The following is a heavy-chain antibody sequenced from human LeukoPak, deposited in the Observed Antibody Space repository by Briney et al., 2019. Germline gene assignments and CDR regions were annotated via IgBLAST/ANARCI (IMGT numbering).Heavy chain of an antibody. CDR3: AKPQGTTVVTLNAFDI. CDR2: ISGSGGST. Sequence: GGSLRLSCAASGFTFSSYAMSWVRQAPGKGLEWVSAISGSGGSTYYADSVKGRFTISRDNSKNTLYLQMNSLRAEDTAVYYCAKPQGTTVVTLNAFDIWGQGTMVTVSS. V-gene: IGHV3-23*01. D-gene: IGHD4-23*01. CDR1: GFTFSSYA. J-gene: IGHJ3*02.